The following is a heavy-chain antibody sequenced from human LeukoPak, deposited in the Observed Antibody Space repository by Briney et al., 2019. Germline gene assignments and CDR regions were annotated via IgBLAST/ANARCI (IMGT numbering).Heavy chain of an antibody. CDR2: INPNSNGLN. J-gene: IGHJ4*02. V-gene: IGHV1-2*07. Sequence: ASVKVSCKASGYTFTGYYMHWVRQAPGQGLEWMGWINPNSNGLNNYAHKFQGRVTMTRDTSISTAYMELSRLRSDDTAVYYCARGLSRAYSSSWYVVRAPYYFDYWGQGTLVTVSS. CDR3: ARGLSRAYSSSWYVVRAPYYFDY. D-gene: IGHD6-13*01. CDR1: GYTFTGYY.